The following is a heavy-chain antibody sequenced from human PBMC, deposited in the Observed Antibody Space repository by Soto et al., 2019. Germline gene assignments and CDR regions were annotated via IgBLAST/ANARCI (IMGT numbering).Heavy chain of an antibody. V-gene: IGHV1-46*01. Sequence: QVQVVQSGAEVKKPGASVKVSCKASGYSFTSFYLHWLRQAPGQGLEWMGFIQPSAPTRSYAQKFXXXXXXXXXXXXXXXXXXXXXXXXXXXXXYYCARSFYGDTRGHAFDIWGQGTVVTVSS. CDR2: IQPSAPTR. D-gene: IGHD4-17*01. CDR3: ARSFYGDTRGHAFDI. CDR1: GYSFTSFY. J-gene: IGHJ3*02.